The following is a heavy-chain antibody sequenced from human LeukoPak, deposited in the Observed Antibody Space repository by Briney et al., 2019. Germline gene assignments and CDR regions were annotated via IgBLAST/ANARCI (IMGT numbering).Heavy chain of an antibody. D-gene: IGHD2-21*02. J-gene: IGHJ4*02. CDR1: GGSISSGGYS. CDR3: ASSNCGGGCCSLDY. V-gene: IGHV4-30-2*01. CDR2: IYHSGST. Sequence: SETLSLTCGVSGGSISSGGYSWSWIRQPPGKGLEWIEYIYHSGSTYYNPSLKSRVTISVDRSKNQFSLKLSSVTAADTAVYYCASSNCGGGCCSLDYWGQGTLVTVSS.